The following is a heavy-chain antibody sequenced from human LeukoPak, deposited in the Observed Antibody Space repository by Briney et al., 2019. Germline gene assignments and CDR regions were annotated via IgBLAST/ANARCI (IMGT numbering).Heavy chain of an antibody. CDR1: GFTFSDYY. D-gene: IGHD2-15*01. Sequence: GGSLRLSCAASGFTFSDYYMSWIRQAPGKGLEWVSAISGSGGSTYYADSVKGRFTISRDNSKNTLYLQMNSLRAEDTAVYYCAKDQDIVVVVAANFDYWGQGTLVTVSS. V-gene: IGHV3-23*01. CDR3: AKDQDIVVVVAANFDY. J-gene: IGHJ4*02. CDR2: ISGSGGST.